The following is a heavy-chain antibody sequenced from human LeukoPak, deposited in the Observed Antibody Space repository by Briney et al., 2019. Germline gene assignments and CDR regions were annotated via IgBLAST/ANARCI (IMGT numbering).Heavy chain of an antibody. V-gene: IGHV1-46*01. Sequence: ASVKVSCKASGYIFIIYYMHWVRQAPGQGLEWMGIINPSGGSTSYAQKFQGRVTMTRDTSTSTVYMELSSLRSEDTAVYYCARDRLAAPHYSYYGMDVWGQGTTVTVSS. D-gene: IGHD6-13*01. CDR2: INPSGGST. CDR3: ARDRLAAPHYSYYGMDV. J-gene: IGHJ6*02. CDR1: GYIFIIYY.